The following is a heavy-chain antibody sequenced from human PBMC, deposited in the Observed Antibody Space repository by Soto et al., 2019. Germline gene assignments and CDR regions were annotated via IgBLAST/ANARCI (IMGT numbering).Heavy chain of an antibody. CDR2: IYHSGST. Sequence: SETLSLTCAVSGGSISSSNWWSWVRQPPGKGLEWIGEIYHSGSTNYNPSLKSRVTISVDKSKNQFSLKLSSVTAADTAVYYCASLKVESRGLGYYYYYGMDVWGQGTTVTVSS. D-gene: IGHD3-3*01. CDR3: ASLKVESRGLGYYYYYGMDV. J-gene: IGHJ6*02. CDR1: GGSISSSNW. V-gene: IGHV4-4*02.